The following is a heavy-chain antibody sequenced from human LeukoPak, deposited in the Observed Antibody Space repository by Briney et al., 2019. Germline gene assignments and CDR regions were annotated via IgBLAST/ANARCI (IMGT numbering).Heavy chain of an antibody. D-gene: IGHD3-16*01. CDR3: ARGDDYVWGSYGDWFDP. CDR1: GFTFRTYS. J-gene: IGHJ5*02. CDR2: VSADGRTQ. Sequence: GRSLRLSCAASGFTFRTYSIHWVRQAPCKGLEWVTVVSADGRTQLYSDSVKGRFTISRDNSLNTLHLQMNSLRTEDTAVYYCARGDDYVWGSYGDWFDPWGQGTLVTVSS. V-gene: IGHV3-30*03.